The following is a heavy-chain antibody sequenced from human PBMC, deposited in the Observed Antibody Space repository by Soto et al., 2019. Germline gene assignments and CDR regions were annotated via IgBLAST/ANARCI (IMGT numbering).Heavy chain of an antibody. J-gene: IGHJ4*02. V-gene: IGHV3-15*01. CDR1: GFPFSYAW. D-gene: IGHD6-13*01. CDR3: TTGLYGSSTH. CDR2: INSKTDGETR. Sequence: GGSLRLSCAASGFPFSYAWMSWVRQAPGKGLEWVGRINSKTDGETRDYAAPVKGRFTISRDDSKSTLYLQMNSLKTEDTAVYYCTTGLYGSSTHWGQGTLVTVSS.